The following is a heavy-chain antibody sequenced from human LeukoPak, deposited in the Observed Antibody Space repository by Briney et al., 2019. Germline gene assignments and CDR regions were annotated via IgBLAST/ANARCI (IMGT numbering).Heavy chain of an antibody. CDR1: GYTFTSYG. CDR2: INPSGGST. J-gene: IGHJ4*02. V-gene: IGHV1-46*01. D-gene: IGHD3-10*01. Sequence: GASVKVSCKASGYTFTSYGISWVRQAPGQGLEWMGIINPSGGSTSYAQKFQGRVTMTRDTSTSTVYMELSSLRSEDTAVYYCARAGFTMAYFDYWGQGTLVTVSS. CDR3: ARAGFTMAYFDY.